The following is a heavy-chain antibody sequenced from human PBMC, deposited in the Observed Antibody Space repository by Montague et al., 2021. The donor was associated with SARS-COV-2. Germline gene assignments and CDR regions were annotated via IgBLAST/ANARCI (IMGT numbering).Heavy chain of an antibody. CDR2: IYHTGST. CDR1: GGSISSGGYY. CDR3: ARDSRYYGSSGYSFDAFDI. V-gene: IGHV4-31*03. J-gene: IGHJ3*02. D-gene: IGHD3-22*01. Sequence: TLSLTCTVSGGSISSGGYYWSWIRQPPGKGLEWIGYIYHTGSTHYNPSLKSRVTISKETSKNHFSLNLSSVTAADSAVYYCARDSRYYGSSGYSFDAFDIWGQGTKVTVSS.